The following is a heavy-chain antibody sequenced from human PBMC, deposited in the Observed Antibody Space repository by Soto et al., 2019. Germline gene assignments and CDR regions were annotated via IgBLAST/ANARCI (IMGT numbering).Heavy chain of an antibody. CDR3: ARARLSSANWFDP. V-gene: IGHV3-74*01. Sequence: GGSLRLSCAAAGFTFSSYWMHWVRQAPGKGLVWVSRINSDGSSTSYADSVKGRFTISRDNAKNTLYLQMNSLRAEDTAVYYCARARLSSANWFDPWGQGTLVTVSS. CDR2: INSDGSST. J-gene: IGHJ5*02. CDR1: GFTFSSYW. D-gene: IGHD6-19*01.